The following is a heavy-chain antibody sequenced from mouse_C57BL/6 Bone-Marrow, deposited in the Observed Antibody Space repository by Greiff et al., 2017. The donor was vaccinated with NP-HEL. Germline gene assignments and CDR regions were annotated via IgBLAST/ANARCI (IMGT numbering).Heavy chain of an antibody. CDR3: ARVPTGTVYFDY. CDR2: ISDGGSYT. Sequence: EVKLVESGGGLVKPGGSLKLSCAASGFTFSSYAMSWVRQTPEKRLEWVATISDGGSYTYYPDNVKGRFTISRDNAKNNLYLQMSHLKSEDTAMYYCARVPTGTVYFDYWGQGTTLTVSS. V-gene: IGHV5-4*03. CDR1: GFTFSSYA. D-gene: IGHD4-1*02. J-gene: IGHJ2*01.